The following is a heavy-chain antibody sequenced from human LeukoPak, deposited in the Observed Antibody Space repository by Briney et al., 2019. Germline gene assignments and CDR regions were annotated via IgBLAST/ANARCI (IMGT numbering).Heavy chain of an antibody. CDR2: IKQDGSEK. D-gene: IGHD6-13*01. V-gene: IGHV3-7*04. CDR1: GITFSNYW. CDR3: VRGSSSWPYYFDY. Sequence: GGSLRLSCAASGITFSNYWMSWVRQAPGKGLEWVANIKQDGSEKYYVDSVKGRFTISRDNAKNSLYLQMNSLRAEDTAVYYCVRGSSSWPYYFDYWGQGTLVTVSS. J-gene: IGHJ4*02.